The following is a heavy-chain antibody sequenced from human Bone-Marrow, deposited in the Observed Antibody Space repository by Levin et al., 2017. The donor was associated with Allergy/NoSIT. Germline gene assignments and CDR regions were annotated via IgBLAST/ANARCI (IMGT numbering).Heavy chain of an antibody. CDR2: IYSVGTT. Sequence: GESLKISCAVSGFTVSNNYMSWVRQAPGAGLEWVSLIYSVGTTYYADSVKGRFTISRDNSRNTLYLQMNSLRAEDTAVYYCTGGPSGVRGGGQGTLVTVSS. V-gene: IGHV3-53*01. CDR3: TGGPSGVRG. J-gene: IGHJ4*02. D-gene: IGHD3-16*01. CDR1: GFTVSNNY.